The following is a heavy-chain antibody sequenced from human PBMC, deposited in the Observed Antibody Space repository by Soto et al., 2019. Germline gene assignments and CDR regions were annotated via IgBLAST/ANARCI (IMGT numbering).Heavy chain of an antibody. D-gene: IGHD1-1*01. Sequence: QITLKESGPTLVKPTQTLTLTCTFSGFSLSTRGVGVGWIRQPPGRALELLAFIYWNDNKYYSPSLKSRLTVTKDTSKNQVVLTVTNMDPVDTATYSCAYSHENWNLVNAFDFWGQGTMVTVSS. CDR1: GFSLSTRGVG. CDR3: AYSHENWNLVNAFDF. CDR2: IYWNDNK. V-gene: IGHV2-5*01. J-gene: IGHJ3*01.